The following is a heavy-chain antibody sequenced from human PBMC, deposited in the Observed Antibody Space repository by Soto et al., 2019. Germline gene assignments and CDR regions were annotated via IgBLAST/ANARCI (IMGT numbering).Heavy chain of an antibody. V-gene: IGHV4-59*01. CDR2: IYCSGSF. J-gene: IGHJ3*02. CDR1: GGSIGSYY. Sequence: PSETLSLTFTVSGGSIGSYYWSWIRQPPGRGLEWIGYIYCSGSFNYNPSLKSRVSLSVDTFKNQFSLKLSSVTAADSVVYYCARCHYDSSGYDGGDAFDIWGQGTMVT. D-gene: IGHD3-22*01. CDR3: ARCHYDSSGYDGGDAFDI.